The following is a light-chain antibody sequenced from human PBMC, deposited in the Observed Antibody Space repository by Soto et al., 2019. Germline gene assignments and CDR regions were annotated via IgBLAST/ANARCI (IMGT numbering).Light chain of an antibody. Sequence: QSALTQPASVTGSPGQSITISCTGTTSDVGGYDRVSWFQQYPGTAPKLMIYEVTNRPSGVSDRFSGSKSVNTASLTISGLQPEYEADYYCSSYTIKNPWVCGGGTKLTVL. V-gene: IGLV2-14*01. J-gene: IGLJ3*02. CDR3: SSYTIKNPWV. CDR1: TSDVGGYDR. CDR2: EVT.